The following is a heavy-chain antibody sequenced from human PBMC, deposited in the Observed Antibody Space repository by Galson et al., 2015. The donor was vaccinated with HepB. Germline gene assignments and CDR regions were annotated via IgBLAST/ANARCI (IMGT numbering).Heavy chain of an antibody. CDR1: GFTFSSYA. Sequence: SLRLSCAASGFTFSSYAMHWVRQAPGKGLEWVAVISYDGSNKYYADSVKGRFTISRDNSKNTLYLQMNSLRAEDTAVYYCARDQTMGSGLWYYFDYWGQGTLVTVSS. CDR2: ISYDGSNK. D-gene: IGHD2-15*01. CDR3: ARDQTMGSGLWYYFDY. J-gene: IGHJ4*02. V-gene: IGHV3-30*04.